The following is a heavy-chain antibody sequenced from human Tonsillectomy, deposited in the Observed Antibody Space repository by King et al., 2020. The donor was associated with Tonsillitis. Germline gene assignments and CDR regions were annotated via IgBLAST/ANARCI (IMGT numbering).Heavy chain of an antibody. J-gene: IGHJ4*02. V-gene: IGHV1-3*01. CDR3: ARGTVAAPSLDYFDY. CDR1: GYTFTNYA. D-gene: IGHD6-13*01. CDR2: INVGNGNT. Sequence: QLVQSGAEVKEPGASVKVSCKASGYTFTNYAMHWVRQAPGQRLEWMGWINVGNGNTEFSQKFQGRVTIARDTSASTAYMELSSLRSEDTAVYYCARGTVAAPSLDYFDYWGQGTLVTDSS.